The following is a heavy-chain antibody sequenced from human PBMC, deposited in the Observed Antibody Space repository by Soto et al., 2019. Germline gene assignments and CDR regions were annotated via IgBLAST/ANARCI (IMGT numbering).Heavy chain of an antibody. J-gene: IGHJ6*02. Sequence: TSETLSLTCTVSGGSIRSGPYSWGWIRQPPGKGLEWIGTFYYSGSTNYNPSLESRVTISVDTSKNQFSLKVSSVTAADTAVYYCARLGGYCSSTSCYGYYGMDVWGQGTTVTVSS. CDR3: ARLGGYCSSTSCYGYYGMDV. CDR1: GGSIRSGPYS. V-gene: IGHV4-39*01. D-gene: IGHD2-2*01. CDR2: FYYSGST.